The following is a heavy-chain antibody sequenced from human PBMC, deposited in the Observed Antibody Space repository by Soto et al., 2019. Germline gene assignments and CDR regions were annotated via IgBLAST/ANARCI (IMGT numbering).Heavy chain of an antibody. D-gene: IGHD1-7*01. V-gene: IGHV3-7*01. CDR3: ARVDFGGNSYYFDY. CDR2: IKTDGSEE. CDR1: GLTFRTYL. Sequence: GGSLRLSCRTSGLTFRTYLMSWVRQAPGKGLEWVANIKTDGSEEYYADSVEGRFTISRDNSNNTVDLQMNNLRAEDTAVYYCARVDFGGNSYYFDYWGQGTPVTVSS. J-gene: IGHJ4*02.